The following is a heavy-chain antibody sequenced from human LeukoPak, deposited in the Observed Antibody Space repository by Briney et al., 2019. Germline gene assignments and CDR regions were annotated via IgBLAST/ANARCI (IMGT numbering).Heavy chain of an antibody. CDR3: TTSRRSSYGYRALELPPSPVD. CDR1: GFTFSGSA. J-gene: IGHJ4*02. V-gene: IGHV3-73*01. D-gene: IGHD5-18*01. Sequence: GGSLRLSCAASGFTFSGSAMHWVRQASGKGLEWVGRIRSKANSYATAYAASVKGRFTISRDDSKNTAYLQMNSLKTEDTAVYYCTTSRRSSYGYRALELPPSPVDWGQGTLVTVSS. CDR2: IRSKANSYAT.